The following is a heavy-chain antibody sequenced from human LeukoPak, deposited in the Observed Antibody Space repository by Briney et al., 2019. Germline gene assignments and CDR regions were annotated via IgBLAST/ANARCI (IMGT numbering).Heavy chain of an antibody. CDR2: SGDTGST. V-gene: IGHV3-23*01. CDR3: AKLIGGFSVY. J-gene: IGHJ4*02. D-gene: IGHD3-10*01. CDR1: GFTLRSYA. Sequence: PGVSLRLSCVASGFTLRSYAMIWVRQAPGKGLEWVSSSGDTGSTYYTDSVKGRFTISRDNSKNTLFLQMDSLRAEDTAVYYCAKLIGGFSVYWGQGTLVTVSS.